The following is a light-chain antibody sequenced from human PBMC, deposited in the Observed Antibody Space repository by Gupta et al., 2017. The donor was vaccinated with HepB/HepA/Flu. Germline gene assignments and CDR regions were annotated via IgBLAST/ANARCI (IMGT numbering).Light chain of an antibody. CDR3: QTWDSRAEV. J-gene: IGLJ3*02. CDR2: QDL. Sequence: SYDLTQPPSVSVSPGQTANIACSGDKLGNKYVSWYQQKPCQSPVMVIYQDLKRPSGIPERFSGSNSGSTATLTISGTQPMDEADYYCQTWDSRAEVFGGGTKLTVL. CDR1: KLGNKY. V-gene: IGLV3-1*01.